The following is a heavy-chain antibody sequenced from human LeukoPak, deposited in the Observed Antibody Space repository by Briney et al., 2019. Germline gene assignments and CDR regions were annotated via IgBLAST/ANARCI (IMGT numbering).Heavy chain of an antibody. Sequence: GGSLRLSCAVSGCTFSTYWMSWVRQAPGKGLEWVANIKTDGSGKYYVDSVKGRFTISRDNAKNSLYLQMNSLRDEDKALYYCARDWNGSGSPNDFWGQGTLVTVSS. CDR3: ARDWNGSGSPNDF. CDR1: GCTFSTYW. D-gene: IGHD3-10*01. V-gene: IGHV3-7*01. J-gene: IGHJ4*02. CDR2: IKTDGSGK.